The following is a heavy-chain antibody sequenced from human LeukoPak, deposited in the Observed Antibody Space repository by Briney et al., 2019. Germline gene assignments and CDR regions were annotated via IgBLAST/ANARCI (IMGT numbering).Heavy chain of an antibody. CDR1: GFTFSSYW. J-gene: IGHJ4*02. CDR2: IKQDGSEK. Sequence: GGSLRLPCAASGFTFSSYWMSWVRQAPGKGLEWVANIKQDGSEKYYVDSVKGRFTISRDNAKNSLYLQMNSLRAEDTAVYYCARSRRKTYYYGSGSGYFDYWGQGTLVTVSS. D-gene: IGHD3-10*01. CDR3: ARSRRKTYYYGSGSGYFDY. V-gene: IGHV3-7*01.